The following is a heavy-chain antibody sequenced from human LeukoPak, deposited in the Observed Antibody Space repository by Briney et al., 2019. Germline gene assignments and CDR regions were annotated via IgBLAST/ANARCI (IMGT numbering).Heavy chain of an antibody. CDR2: IYYSGST. CDR1: GGSISSSSYY. D-gene: IGHD6-13*01. CDR3: ARDYRSPAAAGTV. V-gene: IGHV4-39*07. J-gene: IGHJ4*02. Sequence: SETLSLTCTVSGGSISSSSYYWGWIRQPPGKGLEWIGSIYYSGSTYYNPSLKSRVTISVDTSKNQFSLKPSSVTAADTAVYYCARDYRSPAAAGTVWGQGTLVTVSS.